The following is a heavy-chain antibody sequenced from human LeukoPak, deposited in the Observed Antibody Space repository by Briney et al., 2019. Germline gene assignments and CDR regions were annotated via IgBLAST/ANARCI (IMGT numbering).Heavy chain of an antibody. V-gene: IGHV1-46*01. J-gene: IGHJ4*02. CDR1: GYTFTSYY. D-gene: IGHD2-15*01. Sequence: GASVKVSCKASGYTFTSYYMHRVRQAPGQGLEWMGIINPSGGSTSYAQKFQGRVTMTRDTSTSTVYMELSSLRSEDTAVYYCARGDVVVVAATQGSFDYWGQGTLVTVSS. CDR2: INPSGGST. CDR3: ARGDVVVVAATQGSFDY.